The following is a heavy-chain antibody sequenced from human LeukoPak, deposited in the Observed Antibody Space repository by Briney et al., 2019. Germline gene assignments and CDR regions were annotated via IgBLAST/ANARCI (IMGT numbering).Heavy chain of an antibody. V-gene: IGHV4-34*01. J-gene: IGHJ5*02. CDR1: GGSISSYY. CDR2: INHSGST. D-gene: IGHD6-19*01. Sequence: SETLSLTCTVSGGSISSYYWTWIRQSPGKGLEWIGEINHSGSTNYNPSPKSRVTISVDTSKNQISLNLTSVTAADTAIFYCARGKGSGWSSTRFDPWGQGTLVTVSS. CDR3: ARGKGSGWSSTRFDP.